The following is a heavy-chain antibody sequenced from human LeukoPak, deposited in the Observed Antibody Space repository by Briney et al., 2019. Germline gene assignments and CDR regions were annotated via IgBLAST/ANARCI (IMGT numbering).Heavy chain of an antibody. V-gene: IGHV1-18*01. J-gene: IGHJ3*02. CDR3: ASDFFSYDGTENNYEDTFDI. CDR2: ISGFRGNT. D-gene: IGHD3-22*01. CDR1: GYTFSSYG. Sequence: ASVKVSCKASGYTFSSYGLSWVRQAPGQGLEWMGWISGFRGNTNYAQKFRGRVTMTTDTSTTTAYMELRSLNSDDTAVYYCASDFFSYDGTENNYEDTFDIWGQGTMVTVSS.